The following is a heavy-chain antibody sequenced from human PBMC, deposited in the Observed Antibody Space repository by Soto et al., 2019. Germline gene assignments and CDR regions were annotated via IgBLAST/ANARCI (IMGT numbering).Heavy chain of an antibody. Sequence: VQLVQSGAELKMPGASVKVSCKTSGYTFSNYGISWVRQAPGQGLEWMGWISIYYSYSHSSPKLHGRLILTTDTSTSIAFRELRNLKLDDTAVYYCAKNSSTWLDSWGQGTLVTVSS. CDR2: ISIYYSYS. V-gene: IGHV1-18*01. J-gene: IGHJ5*01. CDR1: GYTFSNYG. D-gene: IGHD6-13*01. CDR3: AKNSSTWLDS.